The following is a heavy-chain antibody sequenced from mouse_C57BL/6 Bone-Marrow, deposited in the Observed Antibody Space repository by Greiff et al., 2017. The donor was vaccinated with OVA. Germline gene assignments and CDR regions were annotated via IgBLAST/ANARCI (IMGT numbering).Heavy chain of an antibody. J-gene: IGHJ4*01. V-gene: IGHV14-3*01. CDR1: GFNIKNTY. D-gene: IGHD2-4*01. CDR2: IDPANGNT. Sequence: EVMLVESVAELVRPGASVKLSCTASGFNIKNTYMHWVKQRPEQGLEWIGRIDPANGNTKYAPKFQGKATITADTSSNTAYLQLSSLTSEDTAIYYCALIYYDYAYYYAMDYWGQGTSVTVSS. CDR3: ALIYYDYAYYYAMDY.